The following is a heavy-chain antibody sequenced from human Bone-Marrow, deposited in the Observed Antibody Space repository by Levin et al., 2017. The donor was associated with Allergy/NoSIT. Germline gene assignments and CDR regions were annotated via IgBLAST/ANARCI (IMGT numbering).Heavy chain of an antibody. CDR2: ISSSSSYI. CDR3: ARECMTIFGVGCDAFDI. V-gene: IGHV3-21*01. CDR1: GFTFSSYS. J-gene: IGHJ3*02. Sequence: PGGSLRLSCAASGFTFSSYSMNWVRQAPGKGLEWVSSISSSSSYIYYADSVKGRFTISRDNAKNSLYLQMNSLRAEDTAVYYCARECMTIFGVGCDAFDIWGQGTMVTVSS. D-gene: IGHD3-3*01.